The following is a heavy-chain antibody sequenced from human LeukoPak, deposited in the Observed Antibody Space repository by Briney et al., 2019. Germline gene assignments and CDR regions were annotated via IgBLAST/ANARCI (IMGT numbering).Heavy chain of an antibody. V-gene: IGHV3-21*01. CDR3: AGGLGQGDSDS. J-gene: IGHJ4*02. D-gene: IGHD3-16*01. CDR1: GFTFSSYS. Sequence: PGGSLRLSCAASGFTFSSYSMDWVRQAPGKGLEWVSSISSSSSSIYYADSVKGRFTISRDNAKNSLYLQMNSLRAEDTAVYYCAGGLGQGDSDSWGQGTLVTVSS. CDR2: ISSSSSSI.